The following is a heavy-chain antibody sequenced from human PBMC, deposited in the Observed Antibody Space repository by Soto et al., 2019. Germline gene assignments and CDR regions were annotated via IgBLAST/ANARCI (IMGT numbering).Heavy chain of an antibody. Sequence: GGSLSLSCAASGFNFSSYAMSWVRQAPGKGLEWVSAISGSGGSTYYADSVKGRFTISRDNSKNTLYLQMNSLRAEDTAVYYCAKGPANWNPNDYWGQGTLVTVSS. V-gene: IGHV3-23*01. CDR2: ISGSGGST. J-gene: IGHJ4*02. CDR1: GFNFSSYA. CDR3: AKGPANWNPNDY. D-gene: IGHD1-1*01.